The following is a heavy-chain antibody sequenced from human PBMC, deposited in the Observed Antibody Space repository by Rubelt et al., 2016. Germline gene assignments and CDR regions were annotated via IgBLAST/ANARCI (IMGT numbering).Heavy chain of an antibody. V-gene: IGHV1-3*01. J-gene: IGHJ6*02. CDR3: ACQGVDESGWLPNFYYYYGMDV. CDR1: GYTFTSYA. D-gene: IGHD6-19*01. CDR2: INAGNGNT. Sequence: QVQLVQSGAEVKKPGASVKVSCKASGYTFTSYAMHWVRQAPGQRLEWMGWINAGNGNTKYSQKFQGRVTITRETSASTAYMELSSLRSEDTAVYYCACQGVDESGWLPNFYYYYGMDVWGQGTTVTVSS.